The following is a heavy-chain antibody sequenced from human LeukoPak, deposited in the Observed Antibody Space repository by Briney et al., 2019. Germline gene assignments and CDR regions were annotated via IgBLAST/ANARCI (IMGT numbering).Heavy chain of an antibody. J-gene: IGHJ3*02. CDR1: GGSISSYY. CDR3: ARSDYSGSGTYTEFDAFDI. CDR2: SYYTGST. Sequence: PSETLSLTCTVSGGSISSYYWSRIRQPPAQGLERNGYSYYTGSTSYNPSLKSRVTISMDTSKNQFSLKLSSVTAADSAVYHCARSDYSGSGTYTEFDAFDIWGQGPMVTVSS. V-gene: IGHV4-59*01. D-gene: IGHD3-10*01.